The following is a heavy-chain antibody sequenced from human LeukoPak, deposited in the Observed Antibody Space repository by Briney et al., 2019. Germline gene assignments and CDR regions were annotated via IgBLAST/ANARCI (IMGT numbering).Heavy chain of an antibody. J-gene: IGHJ4*02. CDR3: ATSPDDSSGYYLDY. Sequence: GGSLRLSCAASGFTFSSYGMHWVRQAPGKGLEWVAVISYDGSNKYYADSVKGRFTISRDNSKNTLYLQMNSLRAEDTAVYYCATSPDDSSGYYLDYWGQGTLVTVSS. D-gene: IGHD3-22*01. CDR2: ISYDGSNK. CDR1: GFTFSSYG. V-gene: IGHV3-30*03.